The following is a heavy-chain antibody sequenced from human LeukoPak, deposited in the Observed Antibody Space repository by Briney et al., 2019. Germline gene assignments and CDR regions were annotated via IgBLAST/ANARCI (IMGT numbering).Heavy chain of an antibody. CDR3: ARDSGGVTNWFDP. D-gene: IGHD3-10*01. CDR1: GGSVSSGSYY. V-gene: IGHV4-61*01. CDR2: IYYSGST. J-gene: IGHJ5*02. Sequence: SETLSLTCTVSGGSVSSGSYYWSWIRQPPGKGLEWIGYIYYSGSTNYNPSLKSRVTISVDTSKNQFSLKLSSVTAADTAVHYCARDSGGVTNWFDPWGQGTLVTVSS.